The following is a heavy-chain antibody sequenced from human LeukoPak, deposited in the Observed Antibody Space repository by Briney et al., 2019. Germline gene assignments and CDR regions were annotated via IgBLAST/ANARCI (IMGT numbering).Heavy chain of an antibody. CDR2: IYYSGST. J-gene: IGHJ4*02. V-gene: IGHV4-31*03. CDR3: ARGRASGIAAAGTYYFDY. D-gene: IGHD6-13*01. Sequence: SETLSLTCTVSGGSISSGGYYCSWIRQHPGKGLEWIGYIYYSGSTYYNPSLKSRVTISVDTSKNQFSLKLSSVTAADTAVYYCARGRASGIAAAGTYYFDYWGQGTLVTVSS. CDR1: GGSISSGGYY.